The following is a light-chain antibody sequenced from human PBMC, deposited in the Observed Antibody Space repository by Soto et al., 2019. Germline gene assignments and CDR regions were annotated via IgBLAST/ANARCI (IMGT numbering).Light chain of an antibody. CDR2: EVS. J-gene: IGLJ1*01. CDR1: SNDVGVYNY. V-gene: IGLV2-14*01. Sequence: QSVLTQPASVSGSPGQSSTISCTGSSNDVGVYNYISWYQHHPGKAPKLMIYEVSNRPSGVSNRFSGSKSGNTASLTISGLQTEDEADYYCGSITSSTTSVFGTGTKVTVL. CDR3: GSITSSTTSV.